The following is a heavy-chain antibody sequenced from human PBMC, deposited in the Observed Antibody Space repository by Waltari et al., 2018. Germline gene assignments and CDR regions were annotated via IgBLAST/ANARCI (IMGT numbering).Heavy chain of an antibody. CDR2: TRFDGINK. CDR1: GFNFNIYG. Sequence: QVFLVESGGGVVRQGVPLRLSGVSSGFNFNIYGMHWVRQAPGKGLEWVAFTRFDGINKHYADSVKGRFTISRDNSKNILYLHMDSLRVDDTAVYYCAKDAFGNTYMDHWGQGTLVTVSS. J-gene: IGHJ4*02. D-gene: IGHD3-16*01. V-gene: IGHV3-30*02. CDR3: AKDAFGNTYMDH.